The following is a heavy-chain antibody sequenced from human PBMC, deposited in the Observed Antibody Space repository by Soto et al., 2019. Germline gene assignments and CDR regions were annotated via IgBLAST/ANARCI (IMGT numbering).Heavy chain of an antibody. Sequence: SETLSLTCTGSGGSISSNYWTWIRQPPGKGLGWIGYVYNSGSTNYNPSLKSRVTISEDTSKSQFSLKVNSMTAADTAVYYCARYRREAVAGYTLDNWGQGILVTV. CDR1: GGSISSNY. V-gene: IGHV4-59*01. CDR2: VYNSGST. D-gene: IGHD6-13*01. CDR3: ARYRREAVAGYTLDN. J-gene: IGHJ4*02.